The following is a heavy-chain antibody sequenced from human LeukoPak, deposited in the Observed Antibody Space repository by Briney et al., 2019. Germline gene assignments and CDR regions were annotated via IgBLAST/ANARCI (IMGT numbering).Heavy chain of an antibody. D-gene: IGHD3-16*02. Sequence: GGSLRLSCAASGFTFDDYAMHWVRQAPGKGLEWVSGISWNSGSIGYADSVKGRFTIPRDNAKNSLYLQMNSLRAEDTALYYCAKAFTFGGVIAPFDYWGQGTLVTVSS. CDR3: AKAFTFGGVIAPFDY. J-gene: IGHJ4*02. CDR1: GFTFDDYA. CDR2: ISWNSGSI. V-gene: IGHV3-9*01.